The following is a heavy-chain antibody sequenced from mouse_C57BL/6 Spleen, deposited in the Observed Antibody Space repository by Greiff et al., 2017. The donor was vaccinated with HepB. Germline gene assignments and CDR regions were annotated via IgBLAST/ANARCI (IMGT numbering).Heavy chain of an antibody. CDR3: AREEGEGWFAY. CDR2: INYDGSST. CDR1: GFTFSDYY. J-gene: IGHJ3*01. Sequence: EVKLVESEGGLVQPGSSMKLSCTASGFTFSDYYMAWVRQVPEKGLEWVANINYDGSSTYYLDSLKSRFIISRDNAKNILYLQMSSLKSEDTATYYCAREEGEGWFAYWGQGTLVTVSA. V-gene: IGHV5-16*01.